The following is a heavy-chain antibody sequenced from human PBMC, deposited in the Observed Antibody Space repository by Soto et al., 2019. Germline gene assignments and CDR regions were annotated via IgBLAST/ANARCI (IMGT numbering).Heavy chain of an antibody. V-gene: IGHV3-30-3*01. CDR2: ISYDGSNK. CDR3: ARDVTDIVVVVAALPLGYYYGMDV. J-gene: IGHJ6*02. CDR1: GFTFSSYA. D-gene: IGHD2-15*01. Sequence: QVQLVESGGGVVQPGRSLRLSCAASGFTFSSYAMHWVRQAPGKGLEWVAVISYDGSNKYYADSVKGRFTISRDNSKNTLYLQMNSLRAEDTAVYYCARDVTDIVVVVAALPLGYYYGMDVWGQGTTVTVSS.